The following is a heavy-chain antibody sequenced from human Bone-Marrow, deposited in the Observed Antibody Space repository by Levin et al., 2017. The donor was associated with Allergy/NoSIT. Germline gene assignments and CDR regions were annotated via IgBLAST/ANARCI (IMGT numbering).Heavy chain of an antibody. CDR2: MNPNSGDT. J-gene: IGHJ4*02. CDR1: RSAFISSD. Sequence: GESLKISCKASRSAFISSDINWVRQASGQGLEWMGWMNPNSGDTGYAQKFQGRVTMTRDTSTSTAYMELSSLRSEDTAVYYCAKALSSGYVGVVDHWGQGTLVTVSS. V-gene: IGHV1-8*01. D-gene: IGHD5-12*01. CDR3: AKALSSGYVGVVDH.